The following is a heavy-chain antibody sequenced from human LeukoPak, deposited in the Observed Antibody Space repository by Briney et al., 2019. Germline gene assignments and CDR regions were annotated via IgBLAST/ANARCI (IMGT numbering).Heavy chain of an antibody. Sequence: SETLSLTCAVSGVSISSSNWWNWVRQPPGKELEWIGSIYYSGSTYYNPSLKSRVTISVDTSKNQFSLKLSSVTAADTAVYYCARDPGQSYCSGGSCFDYWGQGTLVTVSS. CDR2: IYYSGST. J-gene: IGHJ4*02. CDR3: ARDPGQSYCSGGSCFDY. CDR1: GVSISSSNW. V-gene: IGHV4-4*02. D-gene: IGHD2-15*01.